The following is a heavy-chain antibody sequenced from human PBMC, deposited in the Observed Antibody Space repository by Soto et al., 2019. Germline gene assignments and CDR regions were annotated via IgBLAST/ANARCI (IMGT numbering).Heavy chain of an antibody. CDR2: IYSGGST. CDR1: GFTVSRNY. D-gene: IGHD6-6*01. J-gene: IGHJ3*02. V-gene: IGHV3-53*01. CDR3: ASPVHEYSNNDAFDI. Sequence: GSLSLSSAASGFTVSRNYMSWVRQAPGKGLEWVSVIYSGGSTYYADSVKGRFTISRDNSKNTLYLQMNSLRAEDTAVYYCASPVHEYSNNDAFDIWGQGTMLTVSS.